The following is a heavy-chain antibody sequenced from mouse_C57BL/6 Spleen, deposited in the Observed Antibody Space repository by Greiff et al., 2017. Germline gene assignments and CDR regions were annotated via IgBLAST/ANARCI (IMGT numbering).Heavy chain of an antibody. V-gene: IGHV10-3*01. CDR3: VRDFYYGYDYFDY. CDR2: IRSKSSNYAT. Sequence: DVQLVESGGGLVQPKGSLKLSCAASGFTFNTYAMHWVRQAPGKGLEWVARIRSKSSNYATYYADSVKDRLTISRDDSQSMLYLQMNNLKTEDTAMYYCVRDFYYGYDYFDYWGQGTTLTVSS. CDR1: GFTFNTYA. D-gene: IGHD2-2*01. J-gene: IGHJ2*01.